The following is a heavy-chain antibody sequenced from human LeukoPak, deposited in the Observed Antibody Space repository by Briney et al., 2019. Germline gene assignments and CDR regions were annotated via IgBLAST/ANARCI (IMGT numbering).Heavy chain of an antibody. CDR2: MNPNSGNT. D-gene: IGHD6-13*01. V-gene: IGHV1-8*02. J-gene: IGHJ6*03. Sequence: ASVKVSCKASGYTFTGYYMHWVRQAPGQGLEWMGWMNPNSGNTGYAQKFQGRVTMTRNTSISTAYMELSSLRSEDTAVYYCARGGYSSSWYGYYYYYMDVWGKGTTVTISS. CDR3: ARGGYSSSWYGYYYYYMDV. CDR1: GYTFTGYY.